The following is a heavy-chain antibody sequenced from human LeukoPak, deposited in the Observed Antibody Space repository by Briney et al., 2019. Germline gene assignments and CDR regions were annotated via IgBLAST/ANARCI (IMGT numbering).Heavy chain of an antibody. CDR1: GGSISSYY. J-gene: IGHJ4*01. Sequence: PSETLSLTCTVSGGSISSYYWSWIRQPPGKGLEWIGYISTNGNTNYNPSLKSRVTISVDRSKNQLSLKLNSVTAADTAIYYCARHVFANPYWEIRDWGHGTLVTVSS. V-gene: IGHV4-4*09. CDR3: ARHVFANPYWEIRD. D-gene: IGHD3-10*02. CDR2: ISTNGNT.